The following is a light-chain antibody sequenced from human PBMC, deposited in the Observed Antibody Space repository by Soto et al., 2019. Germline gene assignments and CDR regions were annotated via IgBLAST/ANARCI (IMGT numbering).Light chain of an antibody. CDR2: NDG. CDR1: NVGSKS. J-gene: IGLJ2*01. CDR3: QVWDRTTDHPI. Sequence: SYVLTQPPSVSVAPGKTASITCGGNNVGSKSVHWYRRKPGQAPVLVIYNDGDRPSGIPERFSGSNSGNTATLTISRVEGGDEADYFCQVWDRTTDHPIFGGGTKLTVL. V-gene: IGLV3-21*04.